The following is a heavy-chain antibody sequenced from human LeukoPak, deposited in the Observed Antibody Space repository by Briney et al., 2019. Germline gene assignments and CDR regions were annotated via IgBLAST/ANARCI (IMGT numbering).Heavy chain of an antibody. J-gene: IGHJ4*02. D-gene: IGHD1-26*01. V-gene: IGHV4-39*01. CDR3: ARHTLYSGSYYDY. Sequence: SETLSLTCTVSGGSISSSSYYWGWIRQPPGKGLEWIGSIYYSGSTYYNPSLKSRVTISVDTSKNQFSLKLSSVTAADTAVYYCARHTLYSGSYYDYWGQGTLVTVSS. CDR2: IYYSGST. CDR1: GGSISSSSYY.